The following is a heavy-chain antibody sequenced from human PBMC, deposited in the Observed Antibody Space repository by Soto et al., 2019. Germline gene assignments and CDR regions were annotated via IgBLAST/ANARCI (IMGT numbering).Heavy chain of an antibody. CDR1: GYTFNSYG. J-gene: IGHJ4*02. Sequence: QVLLVQSGAEVKKPGASVKVSCKASGYTFNSYGVSWVRQAPGQGLEWMGWISAYSGNTKYSQNLQGRVTMTIDTTTSSAYLEVRSLRSDDTAIYYCARYLWSGQVPFYFDQWGQGTLVTVSS. CDR2: ISAYSGNT. CDR3: ARYLWSGQVPFYFDQ. V-gene: IGHV1-18*01. D-gene: IGHD3-3*01.